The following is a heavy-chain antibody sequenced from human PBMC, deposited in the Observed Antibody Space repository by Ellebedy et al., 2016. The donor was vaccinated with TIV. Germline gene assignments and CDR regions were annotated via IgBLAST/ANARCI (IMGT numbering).Heavy chain of an antibody. V-gene: IGHV3-33*01. Sequence: GESLKISCAASGFTFSSYGMHWVRQAPGKGLEWVAVIWYDGSNKYYADSVKGRFTISRDNSKNTLYLQMNSLRAEDTAVYYCARNLGATKLGIGYWGQGTLVTVSS. CDR3: ARNLGATKLGIGY. J-gene: IGHJ4*02. CDR2: IWYDGSNK. D-gene: IGHD1-26*01. CDR1: GFTFSSYG.